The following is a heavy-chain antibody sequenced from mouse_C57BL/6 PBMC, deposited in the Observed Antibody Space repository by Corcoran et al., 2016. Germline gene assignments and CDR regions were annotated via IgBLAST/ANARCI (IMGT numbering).Heavy chain of an antibody. Sequence: QIQLVQSGPELKKPGETVKISCKASGYTFTTYGMSWVKQAPGKGLKWMGWINTYSGVPTYADDFKGRFAFSLETSASTAYLQINNLKNEDTATYFCARYGITTVGDYWGQGTTLTVSS. J-gene: IGHJ2*01. CDR2: INTYSGVP. D-gene: IGHD1-1*01. CDR3: ARYGITTVGDY. V-gene: IGHV9-3*01. CDR1: GYTFTTYG.